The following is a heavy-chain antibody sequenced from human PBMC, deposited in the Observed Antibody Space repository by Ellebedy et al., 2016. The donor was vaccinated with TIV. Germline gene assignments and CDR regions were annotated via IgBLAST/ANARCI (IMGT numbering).Heavy chain of an antibody. J-gene: IGHJ2*01. V-gene: IGHV5-51*01. Sequence: GESLKISCKGSGYSFTSYWIGWVRQMPGKGLEWMGIIYPGDSDTRYSPSFQGQVTISADKSISTAYLQWSSLKASDTAMYYCARVPAAMLMVSWYFDLWGRGTLVTVSS. CDR3: ARVPAAMLMVSWYFDL. CDR2: IYPGDSDT. CDR1: GYSFTSYW. D-gene: IGHD2-2*01.